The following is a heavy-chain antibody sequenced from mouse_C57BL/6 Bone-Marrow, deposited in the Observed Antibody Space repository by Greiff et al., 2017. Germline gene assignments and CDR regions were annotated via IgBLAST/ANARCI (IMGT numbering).Heavy chain of an antibody. D-gene: IGHD1-1*01. CDR3: ASFTTVDAMDY. J-gene: IGHJ4*01. CDR1: GYTFTDYY. V-gene: IGHV1-26*01. Sequence: EVKLVESGPELVKPGASVKISCKASGYTFTDYYMNWVKQSHGKSLEWIGDINPNNGGTSYNQKFKGKATLTVDKSSSTAYMELRSLTSEDSAVYYCASFTTVDAMDYWGQGTSVTVSS. CDR2: INPNNGGT.